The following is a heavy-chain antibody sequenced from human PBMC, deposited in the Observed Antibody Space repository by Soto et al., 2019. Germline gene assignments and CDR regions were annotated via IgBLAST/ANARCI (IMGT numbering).Heavy chain of an antibody. CDR1: GFTFSSYS. CDR2: ISGGGGST. D-gene: IGHD3-3*01. V-gene: IGHV3-23*01. J-gene: IGHJ4*02. CDR3: AKWSYYDFWSGVQPSDGIFDY. Sequence: EVQLLESGGGLVQPGGSLRLSCAASGFTFSSYSMSWVRQAPGKGLEWVSAISGGGGSTYYADSVKGRFTISRDNSKNTLYLQMNSLRAEDTAVYYCAKWSYYDFWSGVQPSDGIFDYWGQGTLVTVSS.